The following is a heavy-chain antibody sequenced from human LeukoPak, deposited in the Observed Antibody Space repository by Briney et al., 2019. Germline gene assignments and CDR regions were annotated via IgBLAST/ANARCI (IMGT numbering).Heavy chain of an antibody. CDR2: IYYSGST. CDR1: GGSISSYY. J-gene: IGHJ4*02. D-gene: IGHD3-10*01. Sequence: SETLSLTSTVSGGSISSYYWSWIRQPPGKGLEWIGYIYYSGSTNYNPSLKSRVTISVDTSKNQFSLKLSSATAADTAVYYCARGEYYGSGSYYTYYFDYWGQGTLVTVSS. V-gene: IGHV4-59*01. CDR3: ARGEYYGSGSYYTYYFDY.